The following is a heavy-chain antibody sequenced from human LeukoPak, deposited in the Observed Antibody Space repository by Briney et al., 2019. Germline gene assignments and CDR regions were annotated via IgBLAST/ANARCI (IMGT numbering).Heavy chain of an antibody. D-gene: IGHD3-22*01. CDR1: GGSISSGDYY. V-gene: IGHV4-30-4*01. J-gene: IGHJ4*02. Sequence: SETLSLTCTVSGGSISSGDYYWSWIRQPPGKGLEWIGYIYYSGSTYYNPSLKSRVTISVDTSKNQFSLKLSSVTAADTAVYYCARESTGYYYDSRGGFDYWGQGTLVTVSS. CDR2: IYYSGST. CDR3: ARESTGYYYDSRGGFDY.